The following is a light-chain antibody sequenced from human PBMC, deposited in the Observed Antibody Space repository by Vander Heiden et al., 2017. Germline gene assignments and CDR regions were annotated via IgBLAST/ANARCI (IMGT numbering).Light chain of an antibody. V-gene: IGKV3-20*01. CDR1: QSVSSSY. CDR2: GAS. J-gene: IGKJ2*01. Sequence: EIVLTQSPGTLSLSPGERATLSCRASQSVSSSYLAWYQQKPGQAPRLLIYGASSRAPGIPDRFSGSGSGTDFTLTSSSLETDDFAVEYCQQYYSAAPPYTFGQGTKLEIK. CDR3: QQYYSAAPPYT.